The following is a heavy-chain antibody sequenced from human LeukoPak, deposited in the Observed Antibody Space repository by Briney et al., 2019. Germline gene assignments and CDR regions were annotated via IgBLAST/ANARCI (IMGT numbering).Heavy chain of an antibody. V-gene: IGHV1-2*04. CDR2: INPNSGGT. Sequence: ASVKVSCKASGYTFTGYYMHWVRQAPGQGLEWMGWINPNSGGTNYAQKFQGWVTMTRDTSISTAYMELSRLRSDDTAVYYCARDPTSAYSSSWYMGYWGQGTLVTVSS. CDR1: GYTFTGYY. D-gene: IGHD6-13*01. J-gene: IGHJ4*02. CDR3: ARDPTSAYSSSWYMGY.